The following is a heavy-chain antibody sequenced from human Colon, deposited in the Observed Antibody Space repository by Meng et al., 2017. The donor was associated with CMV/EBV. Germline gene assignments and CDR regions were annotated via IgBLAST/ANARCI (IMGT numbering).Heavy chain of an antibody. V-gene: IGHV3-53*01. CDR1: GVTVNSDY. Sequence: GESLKISCEVSGVTVNSDYINWVRQAPGKGLEWISVLYAGGTPYYAESVRGRFTISRDNSKNSLYLQMNSLRAEDTAVYYCAITGAGSFIYDYYGMDVWGQGTTVTVSS. J-gene: IGHJ6*02. D-gene: IGHD6-19*01. CDR2: LYAGGTP. CDR3: AITGAGSFIYDYYGMDV.